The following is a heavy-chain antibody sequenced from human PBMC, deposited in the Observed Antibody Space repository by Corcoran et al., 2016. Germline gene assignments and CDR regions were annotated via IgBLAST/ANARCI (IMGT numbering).Heavy chain of an antibody. J-gene: IGHJ4*02. V-gene: IGHV3-33*01. D-gene: IGHD1-1*01. Sequence: HVQLVESGGGVVQPGRSLRLSCAASGFTFSSYGMHWVRQAPGKGLEWVAVIWYDGSNKYYADSVKGRFTISRDNSKNTLYLQMNSLRAEDTAVYYCARDSEGGPTKDCGQGTLLTVSS. CDR1: GFTFSSYG. CDR3: ARDSEGGPTKD. CDR2: IWYDGSNK.